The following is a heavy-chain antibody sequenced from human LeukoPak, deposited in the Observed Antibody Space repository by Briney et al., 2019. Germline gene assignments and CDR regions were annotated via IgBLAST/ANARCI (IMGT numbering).Heavy chain of an antibody. CDR2: ISSSSSYI. D-gene: IGHD3-22*01. CDR1: GFTFSTYA. V-gene: IGHV3-21*04. CDR3: AKEPDYYDSSGYENWFDP. Sequence: GGSLRLSCAASGFTFSTYAMSWVRQAPGKGLEWVSSISSSSSYIYYADSVKGRFTISRDNAKNSLYLQMNSLRAEDTAVYYCAKEPDYYDSSGYENWFDPWGQGTLVTVSS. J-gene: IGHJ5*02.